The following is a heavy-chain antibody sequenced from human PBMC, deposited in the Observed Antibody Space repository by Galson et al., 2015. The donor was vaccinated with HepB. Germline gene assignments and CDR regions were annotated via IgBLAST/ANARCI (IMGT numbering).Heavy chain of an antibody. D-gene: IGHD3-22*01. V-gene: IGHV1-2*02. J-gene: IGHJ4*02. CDR1: GYTFTGYY. Sequence: VKVSCKASGYTFTGYYMHWVRQAPGQGLEWMGWINPNSGGTNYAQKFQGRVTMTRDTSISTAYMELSRLRSDDTAVYYCARDQGYDSSGYYHGWGQGTLVTVSS. CDR3: ARDQGYDSSGYYHG. CDR2: INPNSGGT.